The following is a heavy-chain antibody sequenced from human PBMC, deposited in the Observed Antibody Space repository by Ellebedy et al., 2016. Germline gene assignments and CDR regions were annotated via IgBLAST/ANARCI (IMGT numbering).Heavy chain of an antibody. V-gene: IGHV1-69*13. J-gene: IGHJ4*02. D-gene: IGHD3-10*01. CDR3: ARVTYGSGSYSAAYFDY. CDR1: GGTFSSYA. CDR2: IIPIFGTA. Sequence: ASVKVSCKASGGTFSSYAISWVRQAPGQGLEWMGGIIPIFGTANYAQKFQGRVTITADESTSTAYMELSSLRSEDTAVYYCARVTYGSGSYSAAYFDYWGQGTLVTVSS.